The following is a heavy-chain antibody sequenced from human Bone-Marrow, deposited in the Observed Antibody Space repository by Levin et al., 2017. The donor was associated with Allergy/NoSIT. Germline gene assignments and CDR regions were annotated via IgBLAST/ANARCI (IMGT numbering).Heavy chain of an antibody. V-gene: IGHV3-23*01. CDR2: IRTSGMST. J-gene: IGHJ6*02. CDR3: AKDFYV. Sequence: EASVKVSCEASGFIFSSYDMTWVRQAPGKGLEWVSAIRTSGMSTYYADSVKGRFTISRDNSKNTLYLQMNSLRAEDTAIYYCAKDFYVWGQGTTVTVSS. D-gene: IGHD3-3*01. CDR1: GFIFSSYD.